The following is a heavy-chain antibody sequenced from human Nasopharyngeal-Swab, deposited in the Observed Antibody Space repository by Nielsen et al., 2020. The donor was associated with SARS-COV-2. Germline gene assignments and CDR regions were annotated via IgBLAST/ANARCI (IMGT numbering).Heavy chain of an antibody. CDR3: ARDHSRITGTTYYYGMDV. Sequence: SVKVSCKDSGYTFTGHYMHWVRQAPGQGLEWMGWINPNSGGTNYAQKFQGWVTMTRDTSISTAYMELSRLRSDDTAVYYCARDHSRITGTTYYYGMDVWGQGTTVTVSS. V-gene: IGHV1-2*04. CDR2: INPNSGGT. CDR1: GYTFTGHY. J-gene: IGHJ6*02. D-gene: IGHD1-7*01.